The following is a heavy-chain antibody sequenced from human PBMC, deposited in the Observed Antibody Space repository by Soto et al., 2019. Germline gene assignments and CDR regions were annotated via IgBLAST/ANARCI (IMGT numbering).Heavy chain of an antibody. V-gene: IGHV3-74*01. J-gene: IGHJ4*02. Sequence: EVQLAESGGVLVQPGGSLRLPCVASGFTFSDHWMHWVRQAPGKGLVWVSRINSGGSRTNYADSVKGRFTISRDNAKNTLYLEMNSLSLEDTAVYYCARGNCSGDTCFFGGTHWGRGTLVTVSS. CDR2: INSGGSRT. D-gene: IGHD2-21*02. CDR1: GFTFSDHW. CDR3: ARGNCSGDTCFFGGTH.